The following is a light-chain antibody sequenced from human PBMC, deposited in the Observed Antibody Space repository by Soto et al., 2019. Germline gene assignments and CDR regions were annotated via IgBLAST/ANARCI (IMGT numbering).Light chain of an antibody. V-gene: IGKV3-20*01. Sequence: EAVLTQSPGTVSLSPGERVTLSCRASQSITSNSLAWYQQKPGQAPRLLIYSASSRATGIPDRFSGSGSGTDFTLTISRLEPEDFAVYYCQQYGSLVTWTFDQGTKVEMK. CDR2: SAS. CDR1: QSITSNS. J-gene: IGKJ1*01. CDR3: QQYGSLVTWT.